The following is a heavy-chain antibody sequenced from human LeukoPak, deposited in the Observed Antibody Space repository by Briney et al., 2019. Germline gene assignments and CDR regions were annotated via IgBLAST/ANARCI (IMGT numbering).Heavy chain of an antibody. D-gene: IGHD2-2*01. Sequence: GESLKISCKGSGYSFTSYWIGWVRQMPGKGLEWMGIIYPGDSDTRYSPSFQGQVTISAGKSISTAYLQWSSLKASDTAMYYCARRTSDTVVVPAYNWFDPWGQGTLVTVSS. CDR3: ARRTSDTVVVPAYNWFDP. CDR2: IYPGDSDT. V-gene: IGHV5-51*01. CDR1: GYSFTSYW. J-gene: IGHJ5*02.